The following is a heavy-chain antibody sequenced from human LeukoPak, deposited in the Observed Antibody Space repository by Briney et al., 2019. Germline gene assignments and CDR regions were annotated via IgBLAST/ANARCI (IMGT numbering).Heavy chain of an antibody. Sequence: SETLSLTCTVSGGSISSYYWSWIRQPPGKGLEWIGYIYTSGSTNYNPSLKSRVTISVDTSKNQFSLKLSSVTAADTAVYYCAREESSSWYVYWGQGTLVTVSS. CDR3: AREESSSWYVY. D-gene: IGHD6-13*01. CDR2: IYTSGST. CDR1: GGSISSYY. V-gene: IGHV4-59*01. J-gene: IGHJ4*02.